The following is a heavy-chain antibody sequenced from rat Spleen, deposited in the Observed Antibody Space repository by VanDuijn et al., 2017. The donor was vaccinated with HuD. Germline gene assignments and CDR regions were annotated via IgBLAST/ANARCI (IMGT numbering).Heavy chain of an antibody. Sequence: EVQLAESGGGLVQPGRSLKLSCAASGFTFSDYYMAWVRQAPTKGLEWVASISYDGGSTYYRDSVKGRFTISRDNAKSSLYLQMDSLRSEDTATYYCTIITIAAIFDYWGQGVMVTVSS. CDR3: TIITIAAIFDY. CDR2: ISYDGGST. V-gene: IGHV5-20*01. CDR1: GFTFSDYY. J-gene: IGHJ2*01. D-gene: IGHD1-2*01.